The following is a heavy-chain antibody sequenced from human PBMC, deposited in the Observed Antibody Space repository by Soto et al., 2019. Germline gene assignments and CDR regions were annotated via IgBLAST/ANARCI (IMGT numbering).Heavy chain of an antibody. D-gene: IGHD2-2*01. CDR1: GYTFTSYY. CDR3: ARGPRKDIVVVPAAVNPVDY. J-gene: IGHJ4*02. CDR2: INPSGGST. V-gene: IGHV1-46*01. Sequence: SVKVSCKASGYTFTSYYMDWVRQAPGQGLEWMGIINPSGGSTSYAQKFQGRVTMTRDTSTSTVYMELSSLRSEDTAVYYCARGPRKDIVVVPAAVNPVDYWGQGTLVTVSS.